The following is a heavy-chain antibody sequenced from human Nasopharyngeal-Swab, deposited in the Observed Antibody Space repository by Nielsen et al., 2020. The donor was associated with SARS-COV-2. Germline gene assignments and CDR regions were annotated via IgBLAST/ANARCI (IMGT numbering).Heavy chain of an antibody. D-gene: IGHD5-12*01. CDR3: AKDRDSGDDSEEYYHYYGMDV. J-gene: IGHJ6*02. Sequence: GESLKISCAASGFTFSNFAMSWVRQAPGKGLEWVSVISGGSDSTYYTDSVRDRFTISRDNSKNTLNLQMNNLRAEDTAIYYCAKDRDSGDDSEEYYHYYGMDVWGQGAPVTVSS. CDR1: GFTFSNFA. V-gene: IGHV3-23*01. CDR2: ISGGSDST.